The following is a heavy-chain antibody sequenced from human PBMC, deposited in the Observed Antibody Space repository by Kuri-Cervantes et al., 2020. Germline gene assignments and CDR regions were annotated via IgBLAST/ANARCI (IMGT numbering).Heavy chain of an antibody. D-gene: IGHD3-22*01. CDR3: ARLTSITMIVPPGSFDI. V-gene: IGHV4-59*01. CDR1: GGSFSGYY. Sequence: SETLSLTCAVYGGSFSGYYWSWIRQAPGKGLEWIGYIYYSGSTNYNPSLKSRVTISVDTSKNQFSLKLSSVTAADTAVYYCARLTSITMIVPPGSFDIWGQGTMVTVSS. J-gene: IGHJ3*02. CDR2: IYYSGST.